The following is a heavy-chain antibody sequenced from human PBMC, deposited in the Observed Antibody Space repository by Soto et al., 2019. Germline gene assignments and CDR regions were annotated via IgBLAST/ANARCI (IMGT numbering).Heavy chain of an antibody. J-gene: IGHJ6*03. Sequence: PSETLSLTCAVYGGSFSGYYWSWIRQPPGKGLEWIGEINHSGSTNYNPSLKSRVTISVDTSKNQFSLKLSSETAADTAVYYCARGPDCSGGSCYSPSYYYYYMDVWGKGTTVTVPS. D-gene: IGHD2-15*01. V-gene: IGHV4-34*01. CDR1: GGSFSGYY. CDR3: ARGPDCSGGSCYSPSYYYYYMDV. CDR2: INHSGST.